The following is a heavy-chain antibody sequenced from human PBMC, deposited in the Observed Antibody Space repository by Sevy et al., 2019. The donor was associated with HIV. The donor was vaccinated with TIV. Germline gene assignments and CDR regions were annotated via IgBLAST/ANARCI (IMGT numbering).Heavy chain of an antibody. CDR2: ISSSSSYT. Sequence: GGSLRLSCAAPGFTFSDYYMSWIRQAPGKGLEWVSYISSSSSYTNYADSVKGRFTISRDNAKNSLYLQMNSLRAEDTAVYYCARGITGTKSGYYYYMDVWGKGTTVTVSS. CDR3: ARGITGTKSGYYYYMDV. D-gene: IGHD1-7*01. CDR1: GFTFSDYY. J-gene: IGHJ6*03. V-gene: IGHV3-11*06.